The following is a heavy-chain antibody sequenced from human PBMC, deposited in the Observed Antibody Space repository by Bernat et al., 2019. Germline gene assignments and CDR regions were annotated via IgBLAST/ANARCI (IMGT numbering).Heavy chain of an antibody. V-gene: IGHV3-13*01. Sequence: EVQLVESGGGLVQPGGSLRLSCAASGFTFGSYDMHWVRQATGKGLEWVSAIGTAGDTYYPGSVKGRFTISRENAKNSLYLQMNSLRAGDTAVYYCARAMDTVGATSYYYYGMDVWGQGTTVTVSS. J-gene: IGHJ6*02. CDR2: IGTAGDT. CDR3: ARAMDTVGATSYYYYGMDV. CDR1: GFTFGSYD. D-gene: IGHD1-26*01.